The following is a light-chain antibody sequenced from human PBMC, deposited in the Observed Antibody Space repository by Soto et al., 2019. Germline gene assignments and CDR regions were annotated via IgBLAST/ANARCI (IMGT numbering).Light chain of an antibody. CDR2: GAS. J-gene: IGKJ1*01. CDR3: QQDGSSPTWT. CDR1: QSVSSSY. Sequence: EIVLTQSPATLSLSPGERATLSCRASQSVSSSYLAWYQQKPGQAPGLLIYGASSRATGIPDRFSGSGSGTDFTLTISRLEPEDFAVYYCQQDGSSPTWTFGQGTKVDIK. V-gene: IGKV3-20*01.